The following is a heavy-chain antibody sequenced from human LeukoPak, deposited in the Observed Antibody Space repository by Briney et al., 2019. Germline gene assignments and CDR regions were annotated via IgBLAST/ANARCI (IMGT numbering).Heavy chain of an antibody. CDR2: IKSKTDGGTT. V-gene: IGHV3-15*01. Sequence: GGSLRLSCAASGFTFSNARMSWVRQAPGKGLEWVGRIKSKTDGGTTDYAAPVKGRFTISRDDSKNTLYLQMNSLKTEDTAVYYCTTSDYYDSSGYYDLEFDYWGQGTLVTVSS. CDR3: TTSDYYDSSGYYDLEFDY. D-gene: IGHD3-22*01. J-gene: IGHJ4*02. CDR1: GFTFSNAR.